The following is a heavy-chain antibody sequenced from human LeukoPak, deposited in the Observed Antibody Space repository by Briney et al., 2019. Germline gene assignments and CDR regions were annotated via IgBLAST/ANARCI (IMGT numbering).Heavy chain of an antibody. V-gene: IGHV1-18*04. Sequence: GASVKVSCKASGYTFTGYYMHWVRQAPGQGLEWMGWISAYNGNTNYAQKLQGRVTMTTDTSTNTAYMELRSLRSDDTAAYYCARDGYGDSLKLDYWGQGTLVTVSS. CDR3: ARDGYGDSLKLDY. D-gene: IGHD4-17*01. CDR2: ISAYNGNT. J-gene: IGHJ4*02. CDR1: GYTFTGYY.